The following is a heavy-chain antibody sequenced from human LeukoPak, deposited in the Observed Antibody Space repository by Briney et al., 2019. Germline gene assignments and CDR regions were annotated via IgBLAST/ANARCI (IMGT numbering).Heavy chain of an antibody. CDR3: ARVVRGVVTSNWFDP. CDR1: GDSLNTDY. CDR2: VASSGTS. J-gene: IGHJ5*02. Sequence: SETLSLTCTVSGDSLNTDYWTWIRQTPGKELEWIGFVASSGTSNYNPSLKSRVSISIGTHKNQFSLALTSVTAAHTAVYYCARVVRGVVTSNWFDPWGQGTLVSVSS. D-gene: IGHD2-21*02. V-gene: IGHV4-59*12.